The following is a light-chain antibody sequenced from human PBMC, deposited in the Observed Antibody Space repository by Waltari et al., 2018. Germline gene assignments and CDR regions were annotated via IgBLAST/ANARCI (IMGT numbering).Light chain of an antibody. J-gene: IGKJ1*01. CDR3: QQYYNTPWT. Sequence: DIVVTQSPDSLAVSLGDRITINCKSSQSLLSSSSNKNYLAWYQQKPGQAPRLLDDSASTRQSGVPNRFSGSGSGTDFTRTISALQAEDVAVYYWQQYYNTPWTFGEGAKVETK. V-gene: IGKV4-1*01. CDR1: QSLLSSSSNKNY. CDR2: SAS.